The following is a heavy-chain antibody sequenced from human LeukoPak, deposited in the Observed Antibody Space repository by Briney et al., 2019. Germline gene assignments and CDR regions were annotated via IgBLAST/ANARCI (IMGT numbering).Heavy chain of an antibody. CDR3: ARGTVVTPGSS. D-gene: IGHD4-23*01. V-gene: IGHV4-59*01. J-gene: IGHJ5*02. CDR2: IYYSGST. CDR1: GGSISSYY. Sequence: PSETLSLTCTGSGGSISSYYWSWIRQPPGKGLDWIGYIYYSGSTNYNPSLKSRVTISVETSKNQFSLKLSSVPAADTAVYYCARGTVVTPGSSWGQGTLVTVSS.